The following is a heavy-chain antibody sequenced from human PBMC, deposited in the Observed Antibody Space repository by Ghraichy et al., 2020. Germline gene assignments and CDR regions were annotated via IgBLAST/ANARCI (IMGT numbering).Heavy chain of an antibody. CDR3: ARFNGYSSTLDY. V-gene: IGHV4-4*07. CDR1: GGSISNYY. J-gene: IGHJ4*02. Sequence: SETLSLTCTVSGGSISNYYWSWIRQPAEKGLEWIGRIKISGNTNYNPSLNSRVTSSLDTSKNHFSLKLSSVTAADTAVYYCARFNGYSSTLDYWGQGTLVTVSS. CDR2: IKISGNT. D-gene: IGHD5-18*01.